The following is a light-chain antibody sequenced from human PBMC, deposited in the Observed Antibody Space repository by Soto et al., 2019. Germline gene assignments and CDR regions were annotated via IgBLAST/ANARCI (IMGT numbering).Light chain of an antibody. CDR1: QSLVFRDGNTY. V-gene: IGKV2-30*01. CDR3: LQGTHSYT. CDR2: QVS. J-gene: IGKJ2*01. Sequence: DVVMTQSPLFLPVTLGQPASISCRSSQSLVFRDGNTYLHWFQQRPGQSPRRLIYQVSNRDSGVPDRFSGSGSGTDFTLRISKVEAEDVGVYYRLQGTHSYTFGQGTKLEIK.